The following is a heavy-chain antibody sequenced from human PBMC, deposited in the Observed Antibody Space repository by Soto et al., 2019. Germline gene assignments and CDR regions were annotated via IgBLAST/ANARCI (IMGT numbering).Heavy chain of an antibody. CDR1: GGSISSGDYY. CDR3: ARVQGDYGERYYYGMDV. CDR2: IYYSGST. Sequence: SETLSLTCTVSGGSISSGDYYWSWIRQPPGEGLEWIGYIYYSGSTYYNPSLKSRVTISVDTSKNQFSLKLSSVTAADTAVYYCARVQGDYGERYYYGMDVWGQGTTVTVSS. V-gene: IGHV4-30-4*01. D-gene: IGHD4-17*01. J-gene: IGHJ6*02.